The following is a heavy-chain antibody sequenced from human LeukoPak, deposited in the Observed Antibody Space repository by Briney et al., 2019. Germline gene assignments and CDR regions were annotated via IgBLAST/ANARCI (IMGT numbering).Heavy chain of an antibody. CDR3: ARVVVSIYYYYMDV. V-gene: IGHV3-20*04. CDR2: INWNGGST. CDR1: GFTFHDDG. J-gene: IGHJ6*03. D-gene: IGHD3-3*01. Sequence: GGSLRLSCAASGFTFHDDGMSWVRQAPGKGLEWVSGINWNGGSTGYADSVKGRFTISRDNAKNSLYLQMNSLRAEDTALYYCARVVVSIYYYYMDVWGKGTTVTVSS.